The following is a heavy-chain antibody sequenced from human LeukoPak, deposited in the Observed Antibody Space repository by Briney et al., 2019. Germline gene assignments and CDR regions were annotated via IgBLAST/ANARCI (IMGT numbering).Heavy chain of an antibody. CDR3: AKGGTPARYYYYYMDV. D-gene: IGHD1-1*01. Sequence: QAGGSLRLSCAASGFTFSSYAMSWVRQAPGKGLEWVSAISGSGGSTYYADSVKGRFTISRDNSKNTLYLQMNSLRAEDTAVYYCAKGGTPARYYYYYMDVWGKGTTVTVSS. CDR1: GFTFSSYA. J-gene: IGHJ6*03. CDR2: ISGSGGST. V-gene: IGHV3-23*01.